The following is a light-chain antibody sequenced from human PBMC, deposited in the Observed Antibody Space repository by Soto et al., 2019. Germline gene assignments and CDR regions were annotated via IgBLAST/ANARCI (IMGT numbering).Light chain of an antibody. J-gene: IGKJ1*01. CDR3: QNYNSYSEA. V-gene: IGKV3-11*01. CDR2: DAS. Sequence: PGEKATLSCRASQSVSGSLGWYQQKPGQAPRLIIYDASVRATGIPARFSGSGSGTDFTLTVSSLQPDDFATYYCQNYNSYSEAFGQGTKVDIK. CDR1: QSVSGS.